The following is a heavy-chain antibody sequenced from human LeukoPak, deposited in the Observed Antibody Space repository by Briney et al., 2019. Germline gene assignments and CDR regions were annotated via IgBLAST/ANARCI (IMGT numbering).Heavy chain of an antibody. D-gene: IGHD5-18*01. Sequence: PSETLSLTCTASDGSISSYYWSWIRQPPGKGLEWIGYIYYSGSTSYNPSLKSRVTISLDTSKNQVSLKLSSVTAADTAVYYCARDRHSFGGWGQGTLVTVSS. CDR1: DGSISSYY. CDR3: ARDRHSFGG. J-gene: IGHJ4*02. V-gene: IGHV4-59*01. CDR2: IYYSGST.